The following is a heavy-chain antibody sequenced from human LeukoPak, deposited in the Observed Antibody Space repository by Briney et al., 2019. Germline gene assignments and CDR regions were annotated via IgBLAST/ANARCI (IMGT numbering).Heavy chain of an antibody. CDR3: ARTRTVTAQFDY. V-gene: IGHV3-21*01. D-gene: IGHD4-17*01. CDR2: ISSSSSYI. J-gene: IGHJ4*02. Sequence: SGGSLRLSCAASGFTFSSYNMNWVRQAPGKGLEWVSSISSSSSYIYYADSVKGRFTISRDNAKNSLYLQMNSLRAEDTAVYYCARTRTVTAQFDYWGQGTLVTVSS. CDR1: GFTFSSYN.